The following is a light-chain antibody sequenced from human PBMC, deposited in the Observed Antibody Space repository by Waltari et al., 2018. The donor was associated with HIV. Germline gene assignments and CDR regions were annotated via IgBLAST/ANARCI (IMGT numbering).Light chain of an antibody. CDR1: QSISNW. V-gene: IGKV1-5*03. CDR3: QHYNNYPLT. J-gene: IGKJ1*01. Sequence: DIQMTQSPATLSASVGDRVTISCRASQSISNWLAWYQQRPGKAPKLLIYKASSLESGVPSRFIGSGSGTEFTLTISSLQPDDFATYYCQHYNNYPLTFGQGTKVEIK. CDR2: KAS.